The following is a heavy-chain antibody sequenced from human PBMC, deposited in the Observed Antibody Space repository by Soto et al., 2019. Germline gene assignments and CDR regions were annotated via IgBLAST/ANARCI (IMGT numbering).Heavy chain of an antibody. CDR1: GGSISSSSYY. CDR3: ARLPYYYDSSGYKGYYYYGMDV. V-gene: IGHV4-39*01. CDR2: IYYSGST. J-gene: IGHJ6*02. D-gene: IGHD3-22*01. Sequence: QLQLQESGPGLVKPSETLSLTCTVSGGSISSSSYYWGWIRQPPGKGLEWIGSIYYSGSTYYNPSLKSRVTIYVDTSKNQFSLKLSSVTAADTAVYYCARLPYYYDSSGYKGYYYYGMDVWGQGTTVTVSS.